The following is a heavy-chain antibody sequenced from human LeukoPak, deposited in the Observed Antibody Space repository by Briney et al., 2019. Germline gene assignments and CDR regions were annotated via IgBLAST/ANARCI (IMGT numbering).Heavy chain of an antibody. D-gene: IGHD4-17*01. CDR2: IIPIFGTA. CDR3: ALETSFPMTTVTY. CDR1: GGTFSSYA. Sequence: SVKVSCKASGGTFSSYAISWVRPAPGQGLEWMGGIIPIFGTANYAQKFQGRVTITADKSTSTAYMELSSLRSENTAVYYCALETSFPMTTVTYWGQGILVTVSS. J-gene: IGHJ4*02. V-gene: IGHV1-69*06.